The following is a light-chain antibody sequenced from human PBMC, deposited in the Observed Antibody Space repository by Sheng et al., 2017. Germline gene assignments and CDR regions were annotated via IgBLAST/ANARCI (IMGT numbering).Light chain of an antibody. Sequence: EIVLTQSPGTLSLSPGERATLSCRASQSVSSNYLAWYQQKPGQAPRLLIYAASSRATGIPDRFSGTWSGTDFTLTISRLEPEDFAVYYCQQYGNSPRWTFGQGTKVEIK. J-gene: IGKJ1*01. CDR1: QSVSSNY. CDR3: QQYGNSPRWT. CDR2: AAS. V-gene: IGKV3-20*01.